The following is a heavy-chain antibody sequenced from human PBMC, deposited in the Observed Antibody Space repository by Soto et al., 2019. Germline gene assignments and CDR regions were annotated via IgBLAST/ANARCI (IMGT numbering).Heavy chain of an antibody. CDR2: IKYSGHT. J-gene: IGHJ4*02. CDR3: ARVDIAVVPSTTFDY. V-gene: IGHV4-39*01. Sequence: QLQLQESGPGLVKPSETLSLPCTVSGGSISSISYYWGWIRQPPGKGLEWIGSIKYSGHTFYNPTLKSRVTMAVDTSKNQFSLRLRSVTAAETAVYYCARVDIAVVPSTTFDYWGQGTLVTVSS. CDR1: GGSISSISYY. D-gene: IGHD2-2*01.